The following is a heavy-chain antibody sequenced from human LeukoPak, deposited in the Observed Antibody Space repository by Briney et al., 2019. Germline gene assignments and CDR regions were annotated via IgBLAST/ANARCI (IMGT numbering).Heavy chain of an antibody. CDR1: GFTFSNYG. V-gene: IGHV3-30*18. CDR2: ISYDEGDK. CDR3: AKGVVAATNAAYYGMDV. J-gene: IGHJ6*02. D-gene: IGHD2-15*01. Sequence: GGSLRLSCEASGFTFSNYGMHWVRQAPGKGLEWVAVISYDEGDKYYADSVKGRFTISRDNSKNTLYLQMNSLRPEDTAVYYCAKGVVAATNAAYYGMDVWGQGTTVTVSS.